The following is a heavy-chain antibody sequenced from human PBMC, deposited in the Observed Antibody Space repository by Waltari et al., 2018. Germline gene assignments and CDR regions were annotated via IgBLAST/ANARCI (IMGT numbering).Heavy chain of an antibody. CDR3: ARVANYYDFDY. CDR1: GYTFTASY. J-gene: IGHJ4*02. D-gene: IGHD3-10*01. V-gene: IGHV1-2*02. Sequence: QVQLVQSGAEVQKPGASLMVSCQASGYTFTASYTHWVRQAPGQGLEWMGWINPNSGDTNFAQNFQGRLTMTRDTSITTAYMELNRLRSDDTAVYYCARVANYYDFDYWGQGTLVTVSS. CDR2: INPNSGDT.